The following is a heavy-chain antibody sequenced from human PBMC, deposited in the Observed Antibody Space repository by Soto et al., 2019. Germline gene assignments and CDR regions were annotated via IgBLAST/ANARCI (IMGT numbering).Heavy chain of an antibody. Sequence: SLVRKDTGKGLEWVANIKQDGSEKYYVDSVKGRFTISRDNAKKSLYLQMNSLRAEDTAVYYCARYYYDSSGYYPLYYYYGMDVWGQGTTVTVSS. V-gene: IGHV3-7*01. J-gene: IGHJ6*02. D-gene: IGHD3-22*01. CDR3: ARYYYDSSGYYPLYYYYGMDV. CDR2: IKQDGSEK.